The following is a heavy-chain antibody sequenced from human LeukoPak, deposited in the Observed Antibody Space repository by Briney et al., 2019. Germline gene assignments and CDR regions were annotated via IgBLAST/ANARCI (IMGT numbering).Heavy chain of an antibody. D-gene: IGHD6-13*01. CDR3: AKTKPYGTTWYGGID. CDR2: IRESGGST. Sequence: GGSLRLSCVASGFTFSSYAMSWVHQAPGKGLEWVSAIRESGGSTHYADSVKGRFTISRDNSKNTLCLQMNSLRAEDTAVYYCAKTKPYGTTWYGGIDWGQGALVTVSS. V-gene: IGHV3-23*01. CDR1: GFTFSSYA. J-gene: IGHJ4*02.